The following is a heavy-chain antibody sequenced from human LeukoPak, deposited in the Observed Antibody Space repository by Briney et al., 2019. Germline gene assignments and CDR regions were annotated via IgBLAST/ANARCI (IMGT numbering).Heavy chain of an antibody. V-gene: IGHV4-61*02. CDR3: ARAYYYDSSGYSLGGFDP. CDR2: IYTSGST. CDR1: GGSISSGSYY. Sequence: PSETLSLTCTVSGGSISSGSYYWSWIRQPAGKGLEWIGRIYTSGSTNYNPSLKSRVTISVDTSKNQFSLKLSSVTAADTAVYYCARAYYYDSSGYSLGGFDPWGQGILVTVSS. J-gene: IGHJ5*02. D-gene: IGHD3-22*01.